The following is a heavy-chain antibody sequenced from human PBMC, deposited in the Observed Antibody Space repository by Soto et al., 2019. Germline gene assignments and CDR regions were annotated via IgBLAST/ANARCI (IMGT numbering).Heavy chain of an antibody. V-gene: IGHV4-34*01. J-gene: IGHJ6*02. Sequence: SETLSLTCAVYGGSFSGYYWSWIRQPPGKGLEWIGEINHSGSTNYNPSLKSRVTISVDTSKNQFSLKLSSVTAADTAVYYCARGTADGGYYGMDVWGQGTTVTISS. CDR2: INHSGST. D-gene: IGHD4-17*01. CDR1: GGSFSGYY. CDR3: ARGTADGGYYGMDV.